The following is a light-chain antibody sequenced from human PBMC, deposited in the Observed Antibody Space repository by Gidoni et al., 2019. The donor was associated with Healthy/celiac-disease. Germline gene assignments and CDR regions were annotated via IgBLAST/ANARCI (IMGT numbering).Light chain of an antibody. CDR2: LGS. V-gene: IGKV2-28*01. Sequence: IVMTQSPLSLPVTPGEPASISCRSSQSILHSNGDNYLDWYLQKPGQSPQLLIYLGSNRASGVPDRFSGSGSGTDFTLKISRVEAEDVGVYYCMQALQTPPLYTFGQGTKLEIK. CDR3: MQALQTPPLYT. CDR1: QSILHSNGDNY. J-gene: IGKJ2*01.